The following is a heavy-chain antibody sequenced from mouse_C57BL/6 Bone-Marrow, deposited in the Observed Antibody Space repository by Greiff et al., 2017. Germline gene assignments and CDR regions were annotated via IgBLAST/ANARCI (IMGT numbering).Heavy chain of an antibody. CDR1: GYTFTSYW. Sequence: QVQLQQSGAELVKPGASVKLSCKASGYTFTSYWMQWVKQRPGQGLEWIGEIDPSDGATNYNQKFKGKATLTVDTSSSTAYMQLSSLTSEDSAVYYCARDYYYAMDDWGQGTSVTVSS. V-gene: IGHV1-50*01. CDR3: ARDYYYAMDD. J-gene: IGHJ4*01. CDR2: IDPSDGAT.